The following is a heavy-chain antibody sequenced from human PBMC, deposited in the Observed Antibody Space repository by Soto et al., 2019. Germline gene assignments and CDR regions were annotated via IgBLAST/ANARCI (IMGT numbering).Heavy chain of an antibody. D-gene: IGHD5-12*01. Sequence: ASVKVSFKASGGTFSSYTISWVLQAPGQGLEWMGRIIPILGIANYAQKFQGRVTITADKSTSTAYMELSSLRSEDTAVYYCARDNGYDAFDIWGQGTMVTVSS. CDR2: IIPILGIA. J-gene: IGHJ3*02. CDR1: GGTFSSYT. V-gene: IGHV1-69*04. CDR3: ARDNGYDAFDI.